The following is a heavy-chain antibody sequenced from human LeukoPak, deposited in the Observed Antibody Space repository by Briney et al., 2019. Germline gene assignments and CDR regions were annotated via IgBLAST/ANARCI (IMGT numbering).Heavy chain of an antibody. CDR1: GFTFSNYG. V-gene: IGHV3-33*01. Sequence: PGGSLRLSCAASGFTFSNYGMHWVRQAPGKGLEWVAVIWYDGSSKYYADSVKGRFTISRDNSKNTLYMQMNNLRVEDTAVYFCARDNRYTGNYLDAFDIWGQGTLVTVSP. CDR3: ARDNRYTGNYLDAFDI. D-gene: IGHD3-16*02. CDR2: IWYDGSSK. J-gene: IGHJ3*02.